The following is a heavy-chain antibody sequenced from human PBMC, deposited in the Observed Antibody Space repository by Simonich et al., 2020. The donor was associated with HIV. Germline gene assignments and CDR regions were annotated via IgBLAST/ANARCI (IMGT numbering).Heavy chain of an antibody. CDR3: ARTLTSDGGNY. V-gene: IGHV1-2*02. CDR1: GYTFTGYY. J-gene: IGHJ4*02. Sequence: QVQLVQSGAEVKKPGASVKVSCKASGYTFTGYYMHWVRQAPGQGLEWKGWNNPKSGVTNNAQKFQGRVTMTSDTSISTAYMERSSLTSDDTAGYYCARTLTSDGGNYWGQGTLVTVSS. D-gene: IGHD6-6*01. CDR2: NNPKSGVT.